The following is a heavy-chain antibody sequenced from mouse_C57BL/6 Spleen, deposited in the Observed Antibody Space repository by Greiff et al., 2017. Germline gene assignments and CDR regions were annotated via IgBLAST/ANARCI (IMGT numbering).Heavy chain of an antibody. V-gene: IGHV1-81*01. CDR1: GYTFTSYG. CDR3: ARSGEHYFDY. J-gene: IGHJ2*01. D-gene: IGHD3-2*02. CDR2: IYPRSGNT. Sequence: VQLVESGAELARPGASVKLSCKASGYTFTSYGISWVKQRTGQGLEWIGEIYPRSGNTYYNEKFKGKATLTADKSSSTAYMELRSLTSEDSAVYFCARSGEHYFDYWGQGTTLTVSS.